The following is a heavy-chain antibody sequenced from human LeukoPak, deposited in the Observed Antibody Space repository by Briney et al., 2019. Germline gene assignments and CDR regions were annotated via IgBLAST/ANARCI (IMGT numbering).Heavy chain of an antibody. J-gene: IGHJ6*03. CDR1: GGTFSSYA. CDR2: IIPIFGTA. V-gene: IGHV1-69*13. CDR3: ARGAGSSSWFDYMDV. Sequence: SVKVSCKASGGTFSSYAISWVRQAPGQGLEWMGGIIPIFGTANYAQKFQGRVTITADESTSTAYMELSSLRSEDTAVYYCARGAGSSSWFDYMDVWGKGTTVTVSS. D-gene: IGHD6-13*01.